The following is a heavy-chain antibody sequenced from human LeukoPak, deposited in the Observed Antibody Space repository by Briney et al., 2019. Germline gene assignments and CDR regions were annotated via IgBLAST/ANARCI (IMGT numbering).Heavy chain of an antibody. J-gene: IGHJ4*02. CDR3: AREMPATFYFDF. D-gene: IGHD2/OR15-2a*01. Sequence: GASVSVSCKASGYIFTSHCIHWVRLAPGQGLQWMGIVYVGDGRTRYAQEFQGRVTMTWDTSTSTVYMDLSSLKTEDTAVYYCAREMPATFYFDFWGQGTVVTVSS. CDR1: GYIFTSHC. CDR2: VYVGDGRT. V-gene: IGHV1-46*01.